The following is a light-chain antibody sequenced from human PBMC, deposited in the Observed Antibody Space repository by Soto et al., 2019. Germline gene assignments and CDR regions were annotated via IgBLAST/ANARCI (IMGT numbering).Light chain of an antibody. CDR3: QQRSSWPPYT. J-gene: IGKJ2*01. V-gene: IGKV3-11*01. Sequence: EIVLTQSPATLSLSPGERATLSCRASQSVSSYLAWYQQKPGQAPRLLIYDASNRATGIPARFSGSGSGTDFTLTISDLEPEDFAVYYCQQRSSWPPYTFGRGPSWRSN. CDR2: DAS. CDR1: QSVSSY.